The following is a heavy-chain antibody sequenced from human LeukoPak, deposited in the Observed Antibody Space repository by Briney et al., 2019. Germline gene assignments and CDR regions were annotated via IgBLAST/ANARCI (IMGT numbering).Heavy chain of an antibody. CDR3: ARARSTYYYYYYMDV. J-gene: IGHJ6*03. CDR1: EYSFTSYW. V-gene: IGHV5-51*01. D-gene: IGHD5-24*01. Sequence: GESLKISCKGSEYSFTSYWIGWVRQMPGKGLEWMGIIYPGDSDTRYSPSFQGQVTISADKSISTAYLQWSSLKASDTAMYYCARARSTYYYYYYMDVWGKGTTVTVSS. CDR2: IYPGDSDT.